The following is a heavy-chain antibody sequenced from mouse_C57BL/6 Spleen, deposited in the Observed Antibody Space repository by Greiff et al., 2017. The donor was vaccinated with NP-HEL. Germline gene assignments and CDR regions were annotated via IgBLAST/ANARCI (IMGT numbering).Heavy chain of an antibody. V-gene: IGHV1-81*01. CDR3: ARLAYGSSYGLDY. CDR2: IYTRSGNT. CDR1: GYTFTSYG. J-gene: IGHJ2*01. D-gene: IGHD1-1*01. Sequence: VQLQQSGAELARPGASVKLSCKASGYTFTSYGISWVKQRTGQGLEWIGEIYTRSGNTYYNEKFKGKATLTADKSSSTAYMELRSLTSEDSAVYFCARLAYGSSYGLDYWGQGTTLTVSS.